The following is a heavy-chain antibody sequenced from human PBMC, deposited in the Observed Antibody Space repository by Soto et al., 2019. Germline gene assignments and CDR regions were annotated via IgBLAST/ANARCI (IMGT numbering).Heavy chain of an antibody. CDR3: EQICYGNRDY. J-gene: IGHJ4*02. D-gene: IGHD4-4*01. V-gene: IGHV2-70*11. Sequence: SGPTLVNPTQTLTLTCTFSGFSLSTSGMCVDWIRQPPGKALEWLARIDWADDKYYSTSLKTRLTISKDTSKNQVVLTVTNMDPVDTATYYCEQICYGNRDYWGQGNLVTVXX. CDR1: GFSLSTSGMC. CDR2: IDWADDK.